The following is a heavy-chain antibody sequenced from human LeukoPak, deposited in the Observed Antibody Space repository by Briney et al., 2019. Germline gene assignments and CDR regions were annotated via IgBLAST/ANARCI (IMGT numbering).Heavy chain of an antibody. CDR2: ISYDGSNK. CDR3: ARDAVADKKFDY. D-gene: IGHD6-19*01. J-gene: IGHJ4*02. Sequence: PGGSLRLSCAASGSTFSGYPTHWVRQTPGKGLEWVAAISYDGSNKYYADSVKGRFTISRDNSKNTLYLQMNSLKAEDTAVYYCARDAVADKKFDYWGQGTLVTVSS. V-gene: IGHV3-30-3*01. CDR1: GSTFSGYP.